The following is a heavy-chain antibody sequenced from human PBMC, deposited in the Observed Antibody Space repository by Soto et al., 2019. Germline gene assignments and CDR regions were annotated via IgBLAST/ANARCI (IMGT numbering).Heavy chain of an antibody. Sequence: EVQLLESGGGLVQPGGSLRLSCAASGFTFSSYAMSWVRQAPGKGLEWVSAISGSGGSTYYADSVKGRFTISSDNSKNTLYLQMNSLGAEDTAVYYCAKGPHHIAAVRFFDYWGQGTLVTVCS. J-gene: IGHJ4*02. CDR2: ISGSGGST. CDR3: AKGPHHIAAVRFFDY. V-gene: IGHV3-23*01. CDR1: GFTFSSYA. D-gene: IGHD6-13*01.